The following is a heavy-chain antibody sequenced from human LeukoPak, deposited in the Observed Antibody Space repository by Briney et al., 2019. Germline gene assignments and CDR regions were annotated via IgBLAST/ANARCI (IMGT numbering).Heavy chain of an antibody. J-gene: IGHJ3*02. CDR3: ARKDPSGTYGAFDI. Sequence: PGASLRLSCAASGFTFSNYAMSWVRQAPGKGLEWIGYIYYSGSTNYNPSLKSRVTISVDTSKNQFSLKLSSVTAADTAVYYCARKDPSGTYGAFDIWGQGTMVTVSS. CDR2: IYYSGST. CDR1: GFTFSNYA. V-gene: IGHV4-59*01. D-gene: IGHD3-10*01.